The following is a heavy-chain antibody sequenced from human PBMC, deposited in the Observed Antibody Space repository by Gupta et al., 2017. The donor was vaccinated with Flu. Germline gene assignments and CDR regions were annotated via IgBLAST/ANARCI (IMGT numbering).Heavy chain of an antibody. CDR2: IYYRGSS. D-gene: IGHD2-2*03. CDR1: GDSISSGGFH. CDR3: ARVRGFGYCSGSSCFYYFDY. J-gene: IGHJ4*02. Sequence: QVQLQESGPGLVKPLQTLSLTCTVSGDSISSGGFHWGWIRQNPGKGLEWIGYIYYRGSSYYNPSLKSRGTISLDTSDNQFSLKLSSVTAADTAVYYCARVRGFGYCSGSSCFYYFDYWGQGTLVTVSS. V-gene: IGHV4-31*03.